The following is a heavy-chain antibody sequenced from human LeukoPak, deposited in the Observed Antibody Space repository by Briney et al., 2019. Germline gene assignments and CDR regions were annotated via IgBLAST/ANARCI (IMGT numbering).Heavy chain of an antibody. J-gene: IGHJ4*02. V-gene: IGHV4-38-2*01. CDR1: GYSISSGYY. CDR2: IYHSGST. Sequence: KPSETLSLTCAVSGYSISSGYYWGWIRQPPGKGLEWFGSIYHSGSTYYNPSLKSRVTISVDTSKNQFSLKLSSVTAADTAVYYCTALDFWSGYSVDYWGQGTLVTVSS. D-gene: IGHD3-3*01. CDR3: TALDFWSGYSVDY.